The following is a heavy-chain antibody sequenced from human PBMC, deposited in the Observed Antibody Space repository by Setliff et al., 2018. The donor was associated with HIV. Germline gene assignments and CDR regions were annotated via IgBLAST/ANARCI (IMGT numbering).Heavy chain of an antibody. CDR1: GGSISSGSYY. CDR2: MYTDGST. CDR3: ARMSSDYVGPSDH. J-gene: IGHJ4*02. V-gene: IGHV4-61*09. D-gene: IGHD4-17*01. Sequence: SETLSLTCTVSGGSISSGSYYWSWIRQPAGKGLEWIGHMYTDGSTNYNPSFKSRVTLSVDTSKNQFSLNLSSVTAADTAVYYCARMSSDYVGPSDHWGQGTLVTVSS.